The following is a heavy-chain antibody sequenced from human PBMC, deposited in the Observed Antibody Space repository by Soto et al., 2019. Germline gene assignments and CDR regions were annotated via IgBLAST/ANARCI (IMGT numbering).Heavy chain of an antibody. D-gene: IGHD1-1*01. J-gene: IGHJ6*02. CDR3: AKERGRNRNFAMDV. V-gene: IGHV3-30*18. CDR1: GLTFSDYG. Sequence: LRLSCVVSGLTFSDYGFHWVRQAPGKGLDWVAAISYDGSFVYYADSVRGRFTISRDNSRNTLDLQMNTLRHEDTAVYYCAKERGRNRNFAMDVWGQGTSVTVSS. CDR2: ISYDGSFV.